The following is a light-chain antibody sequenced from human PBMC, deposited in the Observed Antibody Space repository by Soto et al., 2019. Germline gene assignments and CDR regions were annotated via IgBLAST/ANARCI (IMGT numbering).Light chain of an antibody. CDR3: AAWDDSLSGV. V-gene: IGLV1-47*01. J-gene: IGLJ7*01. CDR1: SSNIGSNY. CDR2: RNN. Sequence: QSVLTQPPSASGTPGQRVTISCSGSSSNIGSNYVYWYQQLPGTAPKLLIYRNNQRPSGVPDRFSGSKSGTSASLAISGLRSKDEADYYCAAWDDSLSGVFGGGTQLTVL.